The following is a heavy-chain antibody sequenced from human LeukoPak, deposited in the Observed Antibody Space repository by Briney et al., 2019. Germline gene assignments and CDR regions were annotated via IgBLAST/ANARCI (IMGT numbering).Heavy chain of an antibody. V-gene: IGHV4-34*01. J-gene: IGHJ6*02. D-gene: IGHD2-15*01. CDR2: INHSGST. CDR3: ARETRYCSGGSCYSGMDV. Sequence: PSETLSLTCAVYGGSFSGYYWSWIRQPPGKGLEWIGEINHSGSTNYNPSLKSRVTISVDRSKNQFSLKLSSVTAADTAVYYCARETRYCSGGSCYSGMDVWGQGTTVTVSS. CDR1: GGSFSGYY.